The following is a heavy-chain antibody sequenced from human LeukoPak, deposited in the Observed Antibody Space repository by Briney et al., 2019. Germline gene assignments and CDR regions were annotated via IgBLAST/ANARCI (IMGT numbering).Heavy chain of an antibody. CDR2: ISYDGSNK. CDR3: ARDEAAAGTEDFDY. Sequence: GGSLRLSCAASGFTFSSYAMHWVRQAPGKGLEWVAVISYDGSNKYYADSVKGRFTISRDNSKNTLYLQMNSLRAEDTAVYYCARDEAAAGTEDFDYWGQGTLVTVSS. J-gene: IGHJ4*02. V-gene: IGHV3-30-3*01. D-gene: IGHD6-13*01. CDR1: GFTFSSYA.